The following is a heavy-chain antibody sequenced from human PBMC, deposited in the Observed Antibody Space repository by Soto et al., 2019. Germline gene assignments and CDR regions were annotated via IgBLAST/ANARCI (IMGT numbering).Heavy chain of an antibody. V-gene: IGHV3-53*01. J-gene: IGHJ6*02. CDR1: WVTLSSNY. Sequence: PGGSLRLSCSAPWVTLSSNYISWVRPAPGKGLEWVSVIYSGGSTYYADSVKGRFTISRDNSKNTLYLQMNSLRAEDTAVYYCARMPRDTYYGMDVWGQGTTVTV. CDR3: ARMPRDTYYGMDV. D-gene: IGHD2-2*01. CDR2: IYSGGST.